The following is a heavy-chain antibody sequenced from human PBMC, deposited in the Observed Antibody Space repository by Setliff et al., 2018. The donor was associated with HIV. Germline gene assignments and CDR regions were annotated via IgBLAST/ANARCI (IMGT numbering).Heavy chain of an antibody. CDR1: GGSISSYY. CDR2: VYYTGKT. V-gene: IGHV4-59*04. CDR3: ARDLTSNSNCFEP. J-gene: IGHJ5*02. Sequence: SETLSLTCTVSGGSISSYYWSWIRQHPGKGLEWIGYVYYTGKTYYNPSLESRISMSVDTSKNQFSLKLTSVTAADTAIYYCARDLTSNSNCFEPWGQGTQVTVSS. D-gene: IGHD4-4*01.